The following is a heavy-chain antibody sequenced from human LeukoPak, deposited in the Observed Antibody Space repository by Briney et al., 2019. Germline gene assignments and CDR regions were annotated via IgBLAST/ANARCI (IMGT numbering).Heavy chain of an antibody. CDR3: AREIIADYYYDSSGYPDY. J-gene: IGHJ4*02. Sequence: GGSLRLSCAASGFTFSSYAMHWVRQAPGKGLEWVAVISYDGSNKYYADSVKGRFTISRDNSKNTLYLQMNSLRAEDTAVYYCAREIIADYYYDSSGYPDYWGQGTLVTASS. CDR2: ISYDGSNK. CDR1: GFTFSSYA. V-gene: IGHV3-30-3*01. D-gene: IGHD3-22*01.